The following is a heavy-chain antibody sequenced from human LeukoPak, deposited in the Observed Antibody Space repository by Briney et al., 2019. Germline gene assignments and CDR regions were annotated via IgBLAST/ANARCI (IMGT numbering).Heavy chain of an antibody. Sequence: GGSLRLSCAASGFTFSSYAMSWVRQAPGKGLEWVSAISGSGGSTYYADSVKGRFTISRDNSKNTLYLQMNSLRAEDTAVYYCAKDQGGSYQGTYYYYGMDVWGRGTLVTVSS. CDR1: GFTFSSYA. CDR2: ISGSGGST. CDR3: AKDQGGSYQGTYYYYGMDV. V-gene: IGHV3-23*01. D-gene: IGHD1-26*01. J-gene: IGHJ6*02.